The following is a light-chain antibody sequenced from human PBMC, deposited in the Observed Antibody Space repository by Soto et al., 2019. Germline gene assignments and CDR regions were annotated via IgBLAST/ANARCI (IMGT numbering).Light chain of an antibody. CDR2: AAS. J-gene: IGKJ4*01. CDR1: QTVYDNY. CDR3: QPYGNVRRT. Sequence: EIVLTQSPGTLSLTPGERATLSCRASQTVYDNYLAWYQHKPDQAPRLVMYAASNRAPGIPDRFSGSGSGTDFSLTISRLEPEDFAVYYCQPYGNVRRTFGGGTNVEIK. V-gene: IGKV3-20*01.